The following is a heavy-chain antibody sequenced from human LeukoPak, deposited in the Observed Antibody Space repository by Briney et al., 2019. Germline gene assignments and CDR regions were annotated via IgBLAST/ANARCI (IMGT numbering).Heavy chain of an antibody. CDR3: ARDLGAVGTRYAMDV. V-gene: IGHV3-33*01. J-gene: IGHJ6*02. D-gene: IGHD6-19*01. CDR1: GSSLSYYA. Sequence: GGSLRLSCAASGSSLSYYAMHWVRQAPGKGLEWVSVIWYDGSEKYYVDSVKGRFTISRDNSKNTLYLQMNSLRAEDTAVYYCARDLGAVGTRYAMDVWGQGTTVTVSS. CDR2: IWYDGSEK.